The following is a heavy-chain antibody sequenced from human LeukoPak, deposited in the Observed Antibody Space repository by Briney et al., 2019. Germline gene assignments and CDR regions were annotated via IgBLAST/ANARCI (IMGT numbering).Heavy chain of an antibody. J-gene: IGHJ4*02. CDR2: ISSSSSYI. Sequence: GGSLRLSCAASGLTFSSYSMNWVRQAPGKGLEWVSSISSSSSYIYYADSVKGRFTISRDNAKNSLYLQMNSLRAEDTAVYYCARAVAGYFDYWGQGTLVTVSS. D-gene: IGHD6-19*01. V-gene: IGHV3-21*01. CDR3: ARAVAGYFDY. CDR1: GLTFSSYS.